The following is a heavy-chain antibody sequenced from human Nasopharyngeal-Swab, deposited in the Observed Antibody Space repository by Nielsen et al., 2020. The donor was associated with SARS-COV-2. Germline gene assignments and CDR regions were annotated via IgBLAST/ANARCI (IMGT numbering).Heavy chain of an antibody. CDR2: ISGNSGNI. J-gene: IGHJ4*02. Sequence: SLKISCAASGFTFDDYAMHWVRQAPGKGLEWVSGISGNSGNIGYADSVKGRFTISRDNAKNSLYLQMNSLRAEDTAVYYCARGGYYYDSSAWDYWGQGTLVTVSS. CDR1: GFTFDDYA. D-gene: IGHD3-22*01. CDR3: ARGGYYYDSSAWDY. V-gene: IGHV3-9*01.